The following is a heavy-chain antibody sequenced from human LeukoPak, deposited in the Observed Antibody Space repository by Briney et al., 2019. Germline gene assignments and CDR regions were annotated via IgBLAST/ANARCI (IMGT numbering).Heavy chain of an antibody. Sequence: GGSLRLSCAASGFTFSSYAMSWVRQAPGKGLEWVAVIWYDGSNKYYADSVKGRFTISRDNSKSTLYLQMNSLRAEDTAVYYCARDRWFGELSPSYDYWGQGTLVTVSS. V-gene: IGHV3-33*08. CDR2: IWYDGSNK. J-gene: IGHJ4*02. CDR3: ARDRWFGELSPSYDY. D-gene: IGHD3-10*01. CDR1: GFTFSSYA.